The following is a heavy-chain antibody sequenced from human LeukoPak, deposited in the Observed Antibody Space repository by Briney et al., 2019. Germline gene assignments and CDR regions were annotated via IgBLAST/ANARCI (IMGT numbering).Heavy chain of an antibody. J-gene: IGHJ5*02. CDR2: ISGDGGST. D-gene: IGHD3-9*01. CDR1: GFTFDDYA. Sequence: GGSLRLSCAASGFTFDDYAMHWVRQVPGKGLEWVSLISGDGGSTYYADSVKGRFTVSRDNSKNSLYLQMNSLRTEDTALYYCAKENRYDILTGYYKAWGQGTLVTVSS. CDR3: AKENRYDILTGYYKA. V-gene: IGHV3-43*02.